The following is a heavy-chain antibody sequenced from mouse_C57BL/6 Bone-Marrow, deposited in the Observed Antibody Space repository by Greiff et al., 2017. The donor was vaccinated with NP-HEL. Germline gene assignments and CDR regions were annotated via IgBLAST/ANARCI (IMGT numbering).Heavy chain of an antibody. CDR2: INPNNGGT. D-gene: IGHD2-10*01. J-gene: IGHJ3*01. CDR3: AAYFPFAY. V-gene: IGHV1-18*01. Sequence: EVQLQQSGPELVKPGASVKIPCKASGYTFTDYNMDWVKQSHGKSLEWIGDINPNNGGTIYNQKFKGKATLTVDKSSSTAYMELRSLTSEDTAVYYYAAYFPFAYWGQGTLVTVSA. CDR1: GYTFTDYN.